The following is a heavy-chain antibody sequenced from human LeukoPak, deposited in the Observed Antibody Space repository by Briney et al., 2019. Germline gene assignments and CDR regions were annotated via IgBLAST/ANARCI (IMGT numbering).Heavy chain of an antibody. CDR3: ARGATVTTIDY. D-gene: IGHD4-17*01. CDR2: IYYSGST. Sequence: SETLSLTCTVSGGSISSGGYSWSWIRQHPGKGLEWIGYIYYSGSTYYNPSLKSRVTISVDTSKNQFSLKLSSVTAADTAVYYCARGATVTTIDYWGQGTLVTVSS. V-gene: IGHV4-31*03. J-gene: IGHJ4*02. CDR1: GGSISSGGYS.